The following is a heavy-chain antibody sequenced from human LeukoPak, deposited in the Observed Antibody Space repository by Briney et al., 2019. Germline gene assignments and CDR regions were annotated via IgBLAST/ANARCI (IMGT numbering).Heavy chain of an antibody. D-gene: IGHD3-10*01. Sequence: ASVKVSCKASGYTFTSYAMHWVRQAPGQRLEWMGWINAGNGNTKYSQKFQGRVTITRDTSASTAYMELSSLRSEDTAVYYYARFMVRGVSDYWGQGTLVTVSS. CDR1: GYTFTSYA. CDR3: ARFMVRGVSDY. J-gene: IGHJ4*02. V-gene: IGHV1-3*01. CDR2: INAGNGNT.